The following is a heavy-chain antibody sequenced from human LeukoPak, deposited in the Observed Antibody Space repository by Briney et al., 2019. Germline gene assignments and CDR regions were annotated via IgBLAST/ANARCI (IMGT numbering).Heavy chain of an antibody. J-gene: IGHJ4*02. CDR2: ISGSGGST. Sequence: AGGSLRLSCAASGFTFSSYAMSWVRQAPGKGLEWVSAISGSGGSTYYADSVKGRFTISRDNSKNTLYLQMNSLRAEDTAVYYCAKDGEAIRGVWVVPAASYYFDYWGQGTLVTVSS. CDR1: GFTFSSYA. D-gene: IGHD2-2*01. V-gene: IGHV3-23*01. CDR3: AKDGEAIRGVWVVPAASYYFDY.